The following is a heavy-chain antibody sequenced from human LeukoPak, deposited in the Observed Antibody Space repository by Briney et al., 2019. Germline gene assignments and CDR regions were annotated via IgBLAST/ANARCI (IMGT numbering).Heavy chain of an antibody. CDR3: ARALNGYFYAFDS. V-gene: IGHV4-31*03. CDR1: GGSISSGDYY. J-gene: IGHJ4*02. D-gene: IGHD2/OR15-2a*01. Sequence: SETLSLTCTVSGGSISSGDYYWSWIRQHPGKGLEWIGHITDSGSTYYNPSLESRITISLDTSKNQFSLKLRSVTAADTAVYYCARALNGYFYAFDSWGQGALVTVSS. CDR2: ITDSGST.